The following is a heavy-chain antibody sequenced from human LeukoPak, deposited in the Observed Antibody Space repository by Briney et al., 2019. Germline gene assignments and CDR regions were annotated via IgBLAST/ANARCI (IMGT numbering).Heavy chain of an antibody. CDR3: ARLPAYCSSTSCYYDY. D-gene: IGHD2-2*01. CDR2: ISSASGSI. Sequence: GGSVRLSCAASGFTFSSYSMNWVRQAPGKGLEWVSYISSASGSIYYADSVKGRFTISRDNAKNSLFLQMNSLRAEDTAVYYCARLPAYCSSTSCYYDYWGQGTLVTVSS. V-gene: IGHV3-48*04. J-gene: IGHJ4*02. CDR1: GFTFSSYS.